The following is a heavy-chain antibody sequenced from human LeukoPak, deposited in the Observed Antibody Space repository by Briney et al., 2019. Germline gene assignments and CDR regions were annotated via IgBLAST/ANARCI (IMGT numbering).Heavy chain of an antibody. D-gene: IGHD1-26*01. CDR1: GFTFSNAW. CDR2: IKSKTDGGTT. Sequence: PGGPLRLSCAASGFTFSNAWMSGVREAPGKALEWVGRIKSKTDGGTTDYAAPVKGRFTISRDDSKNTLYLQMNSLKTEDTAVYYCTTGSGSYRKVFDYWGQGTLVTVSS. J-gene: IGHJ4*02. V-gene: IGHV3-15*01. CDR3: TTGSGSYRKVFDY.